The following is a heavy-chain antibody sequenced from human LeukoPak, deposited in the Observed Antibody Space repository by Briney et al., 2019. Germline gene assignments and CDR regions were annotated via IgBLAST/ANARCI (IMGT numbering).Heavy chain of an antibody. Sequence: SETLSLTCAVSGGSMSDHYWSWIRQTPGTTLEWIGYIYATGNTNYNPSLKGRVTISLDTSKKRFSLRLRSVTAADTALYYCARHFRKDYPDSGSSQYFHYIDVWGKGTTVTVSS. CDR3: ARHFRKDYPDSGSSQYFHYIDV. J-gene: IGHJ6*03. V-gene: IGHV4-4*09. CDR2: IYATGNT. D-gene: IGHD3-10*01. CDR1: GGSMSDHY.